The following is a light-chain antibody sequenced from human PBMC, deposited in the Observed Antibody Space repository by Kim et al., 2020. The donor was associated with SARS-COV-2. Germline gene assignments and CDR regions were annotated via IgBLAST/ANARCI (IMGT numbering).Light chain of an antibody. Sequence: LRQTVRITCQGDSLRSYYASWYQQKPGQAPVLVIYGKNNRPSGIPDRFSVSSSGNTASLTITGAQAEDEADYYCNSRDSSGNHLVFGGGTQLTVL. V-gene: IGLV3-19*01. CDR3: NSRDSSGNHLV. J-gene: IGLJ2*01. CDR2: GKN. CDR1: SLRSYY.